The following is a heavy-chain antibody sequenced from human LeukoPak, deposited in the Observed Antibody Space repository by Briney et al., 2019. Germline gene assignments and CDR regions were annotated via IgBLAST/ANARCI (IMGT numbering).Heavy chain of an antibody. D-gene: IGHD2-15*01. CDR3: ARDQAFVYCSGGTCYDDY. V-gene: IGHV1-2*02. CDR1: GYTFTSYA. J-gene: IGHJ4*02. CDR2: ITPSGGT. Sequence: ASVKVSCKASGYTFTSYAMHWVRQAPGQGLEWMGWITPSGGTNYPQKFQGRVTMTRDTSINTAYMELSRLRSDDTAVYYCARDQAFVYCSGGTCYDDYWGQGSLVTVSS.